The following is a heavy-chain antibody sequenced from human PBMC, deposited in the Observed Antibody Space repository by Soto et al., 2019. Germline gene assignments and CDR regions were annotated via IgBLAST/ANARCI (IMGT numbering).Heavy chain of an antibody. V-gene: IGHV3-23*01. CDR1: GFTFSDYA. CDR3: AKSGAPSSSSMGYYFDY. D-gene: IGHD3-10*01. CDR2: ISGSVDRT. J-gene: IGHJ4*02. Sequence: GSLRLSCAASGFTFSDYALSWVRQAPGKGLEWVSGISGSVDRTDYADSVKGRFTISRDTPKNTLYLQMSSLGGDDTALYYCAKSGAPSSSSMGYYFDYWGQGTLVTVSS.